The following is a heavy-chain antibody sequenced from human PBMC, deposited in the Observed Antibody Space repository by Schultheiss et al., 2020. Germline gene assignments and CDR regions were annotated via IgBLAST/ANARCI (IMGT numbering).Heavy chain of an antibody. CDR1: GYTFTGYY. D-gene: IGHD4-17*01. V-gene: IGHV1-69*13. Sequence: SVKVSCKASGYTFTGYYMHWVRQAPGQGLEWMGGIIPIFGTANYAQKFQGRVTITADESTSTAYMELSSLRSEDTAVYYCARVTLTNGDYGYNYYYYYYMDVWGKGNTGTVSS. CDR2: IIPIFGTA. CDR3: ARVTLTNGDYGYNYYYYYYMDV. J-gene: IGHJ6*03.